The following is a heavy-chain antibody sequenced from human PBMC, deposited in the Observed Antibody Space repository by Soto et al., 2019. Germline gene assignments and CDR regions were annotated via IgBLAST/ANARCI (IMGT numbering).Heavy chain of an antibody. V-gene: IGHV1-8*01. CDR2: MNPNSGNT. D-gene: IGHD6-13*01. J-gene: IGHJ6*02. CDR1: GYTFTDYD. CDR3: ARPGSSWYTAGRTYYYYGMDV. Sequence: GASVKVSCKTSGYTFTDYDINWVRQATGQRLEWMGWMNPNSGNTGYAQKFQGRVTMTRNTSISTAYMELSSLRSEDTAVYYCARPGSSWYTAGRTYYYYGMDVWGQGTTVTVSS.